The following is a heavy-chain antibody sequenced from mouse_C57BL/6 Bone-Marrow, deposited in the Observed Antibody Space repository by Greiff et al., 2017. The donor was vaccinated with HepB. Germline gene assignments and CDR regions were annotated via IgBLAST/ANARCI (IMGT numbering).Heavy chain of an antibody. CDR2: ISNLAYSI. D-gene: IGHD1-3*01. J-gene: IGHJ1*03. CDR1: GFTFSDYG. Sequence: EVKLVDSGGGLVQPGGSLKLSCAASGFTFSDYGMAWVRQAPRKGPEWVAFISNLAYSIYYADTVTGRFTISRENAKNTLYLEMSSLRSEDTAMYYCARLTPYWYFDVWGTGTTVTVSS. CDR3: ARLTPYWYFDV. V-gene: IGHV5-15*01.